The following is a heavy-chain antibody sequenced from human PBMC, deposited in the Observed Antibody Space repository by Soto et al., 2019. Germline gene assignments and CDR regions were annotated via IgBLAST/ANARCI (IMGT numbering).Heavy chain of an antibody. CDR2: IYHSGST. J-gene: IGHJ4*02. Sequence: QLQLQESGSGLVKPSQTLSLTCAVSGCSISSGGYSWSWIRQPPGKGLEWIGYIYHSGSTYYNPSLKSRVTISVDRSKNQFSLKLSSVTAADTAVYYCARIGSYGDLPDYWGQGTLVTVSS. V-gene: IGHV4-30-2*01. D-gene: IGHD4-17*01. CDR3: ARIGSYGDLPDY. CDR1: GCSISSGGYS.